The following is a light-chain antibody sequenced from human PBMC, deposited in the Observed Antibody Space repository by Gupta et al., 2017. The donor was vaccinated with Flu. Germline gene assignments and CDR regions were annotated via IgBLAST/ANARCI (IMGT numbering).Light chain of an antibody. CDR1: QGISNY. CDR2: AAS. Sequence: DIQMTQSPSSLSASVGDRVTITCRASQGISNYLAGYQQKPGKVPKLLIYAASTLQSGVTYRFSGSGSGTDFTRPSSSMQPEDVATYDGQKSETFGQGTKVEIK. CDR3: QKSET. J-gene: IGKJ1*01. V-gene: IGKV1-27*01.